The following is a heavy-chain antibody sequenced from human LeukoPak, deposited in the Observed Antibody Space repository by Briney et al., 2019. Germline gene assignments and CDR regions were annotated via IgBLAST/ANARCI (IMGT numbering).Heavy chain of an antibody. CDR1: GFTFSSYG. Sequence: GGSLRLSCAASGFTFSSYGMHWVRQAPGKGLEWVGRIKSKTDGGTTDYAAPVKGRFTISRDDSKNTLYLQMNSLKTEDTAVYYCTTDPIVATMLDGMDVWGQGTTVAVSS. D-gene: IGHD5-12*01. CDR2: IKSKTDGGTT. J-gene: IGHJ6*02. CDR3: TTDPIVATMLDGMDV. V-gene: IGHV3-15*07.